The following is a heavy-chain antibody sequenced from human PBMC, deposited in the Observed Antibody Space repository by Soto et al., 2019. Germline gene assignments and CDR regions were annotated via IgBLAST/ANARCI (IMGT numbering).Heavy chain of an antibody. J-gene: IGHJ4*02. CDR2: ISYDGSNK. CDR1: GFTFSSYA. Sequence: GGSLRLSCAASGFTFSSYAMHWVRQAPGKGLEWVAVISYDGSNKYYADSVKGRFTISRDNSKNTLYLQMNSLRAEDTAVYYCAAESSSSFDYWGQGTLVTVSS. D-gene: IGHD6-13*01. CDR3: AAESSSSFDY. V-gene: IGHV3-30*04.